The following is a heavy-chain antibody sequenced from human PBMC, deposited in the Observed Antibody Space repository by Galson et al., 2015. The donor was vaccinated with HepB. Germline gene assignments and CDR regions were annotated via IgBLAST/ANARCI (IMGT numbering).Heavy chain of an antibody. CDR3: ARIILGSYYSDSANYAQFDY. Sequence: SLRLSCAASGFTFSAYWMTWVRQAPGKGLEWVANINQDGTEYYYLDSVKGRFSISRDNAKNSLYVQMNSLTAEDTAVYYCARIILGSYYSDSANYAQFDYWGQGTLVTVSS. CDR1: GFTFSAYW. D-gene: IGHD3-10*01. CDR2: INQDGTEY. V-gene: IGHV3-7*03. J-gene: IGHJ4*02.